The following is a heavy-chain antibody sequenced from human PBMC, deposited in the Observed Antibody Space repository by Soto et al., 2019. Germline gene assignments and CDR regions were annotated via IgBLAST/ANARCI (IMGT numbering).Heavy chain of an antibody. CDR3: AKEGEYSSGWDNFDY. V-gene: IGHV3-23*01. J-gene: IGHJ4*02. D-gene: IGHD6-19*01. CDR2: ISGSGGST. CDR1: GFTFSSYA. Sequence: GGSLRLSCAASGFTFSSYAMSCVRQAPGKGLGWVSAISGSGGSTYYADSVKGRFTISRDNSKNTLYLQMNSLRAEDTAVYYCAKEGEYSSGWDNFDYWGQGTLVTVS.